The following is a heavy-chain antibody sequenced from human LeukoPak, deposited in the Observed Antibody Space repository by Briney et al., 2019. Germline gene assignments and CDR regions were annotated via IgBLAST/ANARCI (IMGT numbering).Heavy chain of an antibody. V-gene: IGHV3-43*02. CDR1: VFIFDNYA. CDR3: ARESETSGWYDY. Sequence: GGSLRLSCAAPVFIFDNYAIHWVRHAPGKGLEWVSLISGDGGSTFYADSVRGRFTISRDNTRKSLSLQVSSLRSEDTALYYCARESETSGWYDYWGQGTLVTVSS. D-gene: IGHD6-19*01. J-gene: IGHJ4*02. CDR2: ISGDGGST.